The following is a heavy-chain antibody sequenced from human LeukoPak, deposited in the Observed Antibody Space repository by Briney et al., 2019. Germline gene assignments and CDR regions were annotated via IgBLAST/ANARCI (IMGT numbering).Heavy chain of an antibody. CDR1: GGSFSGYY. D-gene: IGHD3-22*01. CDR3: ARGYYDSSGYYFTGDAFDI. CDR2: INHSGST. V-gene: IGHV4-34*01. Sequence: PSETLSLTCAVYGGSFSGYYWSWIRQPPGKGLEWIGEINHSGSTNYNPSLKSRVTISVDTSKNQFSLKLSSVTAADTAVYYCARGYYDSSGYYFTGDAFDIWGQGTMVTVSS. J-gene: IGHJ3*02.